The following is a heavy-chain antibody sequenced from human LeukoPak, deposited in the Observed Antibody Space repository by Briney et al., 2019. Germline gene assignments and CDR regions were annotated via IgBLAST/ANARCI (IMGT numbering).Heavy chain of an antibody. CDR1: GYTFTGYY. Sequence: ASVKVSCKASGYTFTGYYMHWVRQAPGQGLEWMGWINPNSGGTNYAQKFQGRVTMTRDTSTSTAYMELSRLRSDDTAVYYCARLRVAGNWFDPWGQGTLVTVSS. J-gene: IGHJ5*02. D-gene: IGHD6-19*01. CDR3: ARLRVAGNWFDP. V-gene: IGHV1-2*02. CDR2: INPNSGGT.